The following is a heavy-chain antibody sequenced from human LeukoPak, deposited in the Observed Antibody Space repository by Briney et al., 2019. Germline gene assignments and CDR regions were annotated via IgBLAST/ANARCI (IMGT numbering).Heavy chain of an antibody. D-gene: IGHD3-22*01. J-gene: IGHJ4*02. V-gene: IGHV1-2*02. Sequence: ASVKVSCKASGYTFTGAYIHWVRQAPGQGLEWMAWINPQSGATNYAQKFQGRVTMTRDMSINTAYMEVTSLRFDDTAVYYCARGGNDSGLYFGYWGQAPLVTVSS. CDR3: ARGGNDSGLYFGY. CDR2: INPQSGAT. CDR1: GYTFTGAY.